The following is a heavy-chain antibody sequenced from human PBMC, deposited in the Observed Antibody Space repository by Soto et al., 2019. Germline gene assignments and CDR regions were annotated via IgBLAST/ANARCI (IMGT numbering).Heavy chain of an antibody. CDR3: AKVFYYYDSSGYYYFDY. J-gene: IGHJ4*02. CDR1: GFTFSSYA. Sequence: PGGSLRLSCAPSGFTFSSYAVSWVRQAPGKGPEWIPSFSGSGSTIYYEDSVKGRFTISRDNSKNTLYLQMRSLRAEDTAVYYCAKVFYYYDSSGYYYFDYWGQGTLVTVTS. D-gene: IGHD3-22*01. V-gene: IGHV3-23*01. CDR2: FSGSGSTI.